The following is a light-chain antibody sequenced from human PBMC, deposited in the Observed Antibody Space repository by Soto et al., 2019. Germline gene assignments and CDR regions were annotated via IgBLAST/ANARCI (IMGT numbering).Light chain of an antibody. CDR3: QHYAGYSPT. CDR2: DAS. CDR1: QSISNW. V-gene: IGKV1-5*01. Sequence: DIQMTQSPSTLSASVGDRVTITCRASQSISNWLAWYQLKPGKAPKLLIYDASTLESGAPSRFSGSGPGTQFTLTISSLQPDDFATYYCQHYAGYSPTFGQGTKVGV. J-gene: IGKJ1*01.